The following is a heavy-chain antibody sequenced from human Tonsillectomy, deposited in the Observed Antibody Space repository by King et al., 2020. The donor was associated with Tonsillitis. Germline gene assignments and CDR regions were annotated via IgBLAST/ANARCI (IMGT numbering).Heavy chain of an antibody. CDR1: GFTFSSFV. J-gene: IGHJ4*02. D-gene: IGHD4-17*01. CDR3: AKDYGDVAPGIDS. V-gene: IGHV3-30*18. Sequence: VQLVESGGGVVQPGRSLRLSCAASGFTFSSFVMHWVRQAPGKGLEWVAVISYDGSKKYYANSVKGRFTNSRDNSKNTLYLQMNSLRGDDTAVYYCAKDYGDVAPGIDSWGQGTLVTVSS. CDR2: ISYDGSKK.